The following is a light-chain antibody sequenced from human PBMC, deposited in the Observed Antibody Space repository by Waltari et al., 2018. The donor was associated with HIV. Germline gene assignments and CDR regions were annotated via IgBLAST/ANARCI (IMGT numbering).Light chain of an antibody. CDR3: QQYTNWPRT. Sequence: ETVMTQSPATLSVSPGERVTLSCRASQSVSSNLAWYQQKLGQAPRLLIYGASTRATGIPARFSGTGSETEFTLTISSLQSEDFGVYYCQQYTNWPRTFGQGTTVEIK. V-gene: IGKV3-15*01. J-gene: IGKJ1*01. CDR1: QSVSSN. CDR2: GAS.